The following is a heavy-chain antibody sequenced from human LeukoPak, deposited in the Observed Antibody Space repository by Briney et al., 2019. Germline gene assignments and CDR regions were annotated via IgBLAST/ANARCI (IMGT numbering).Heavy chain of an antibody. D-gene: IGHD6-13*01. V-gene: IGHV4-34*01. CDR3: ASTGTTRGSWYTPMGY. Sequence: SETLSLTCAVYGGSFSGYYWSWIRQPPGKGLEWIGEINHSGSTNYNPSLKGRVTISVDTSKNQFSLKLSSVTAADTAVYYCASTGTTRGSWYTPMGYWGQGTLVTVSS. CDR2: INHSGST. J-gene: IGHJ4*02. CDR1: GGSFSGYY.